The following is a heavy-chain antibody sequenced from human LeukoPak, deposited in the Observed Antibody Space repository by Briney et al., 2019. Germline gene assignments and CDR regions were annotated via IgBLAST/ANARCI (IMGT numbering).Heavy chain of an antibody. Sequence: GGSLRLSCAASGFTFSNYWMHWVRQAPGKGLVWVSRINSDGINTSYADSVKGRFTISRDNSKNTLYLQMNSLRAEDTAVYYCAKYTVTTPTFDYWGQGTLVTVSS. CDR2: INSDGINT. V-gene: IGHV3-74*01. J-gene: IGHJ4*02. CDR3: AKYTVTTPTFDY. CDR1: GFTFSNYW. D-gene: IGHD4-17*01.